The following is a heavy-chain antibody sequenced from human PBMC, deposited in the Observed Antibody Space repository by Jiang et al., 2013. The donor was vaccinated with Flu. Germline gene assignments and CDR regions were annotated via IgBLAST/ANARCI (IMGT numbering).Heavy chain of an antibody. J-gene: IGHJ6*02. Sequence: GAEVKKPGASVRVSCKASGYTLTAKYMHWVRQAPGQGLEWMGMINPSDGSTGYAQKFKGRVTMTRDTSTSIVYMELSSLRSEDTAAYYCARESTGPSMDVWGQGTTVTVSS. CDR3: ARESTGPSMDV. D-gene: IGHD3-10*01. V-gene: IGHV1-46*01. CDR1: GYTLTAKY. CDR2: INPSDGST.